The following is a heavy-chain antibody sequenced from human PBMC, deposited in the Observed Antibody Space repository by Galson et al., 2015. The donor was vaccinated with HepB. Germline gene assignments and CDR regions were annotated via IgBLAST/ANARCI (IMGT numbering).Heavy chain of an antibody. CDR3: ARDYYDSSGGY. Sequence: SLRLSCAASGFTVSSNYMSWVRQAPGKGLEWVSVIYSGGSTYYADSVKGRFTISRDNSKNTLYLQMNSLRAEDTAVYYCARDYYDSSGGYWGQGTLVTVSS. V-gene: IGHV3-66*02. CDR1: GFTVSSNY. D-gene: IGHD3-22*01. J-gene: IGHJ4*02. CDR2: IYSGGST.